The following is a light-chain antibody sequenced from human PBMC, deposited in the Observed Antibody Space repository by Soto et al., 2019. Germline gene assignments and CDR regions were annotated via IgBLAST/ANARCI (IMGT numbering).Light chain of an antibody. CDR2: NAS. J-gene: IGKJ1*01. Sequence: DIQMTQSPSTLSASVGDRVTSTCRASESISGWLAWYQQKPGKAPKLVIFNASTLESGVPSRFSGRGSGTEFTLSISSLQPDDFATYDCQQYNSYTRTLGQETKVEIK. CDR3: QQYNSYTRT. CDR1: ESISGW. V-gene: IGKV1-5*03.